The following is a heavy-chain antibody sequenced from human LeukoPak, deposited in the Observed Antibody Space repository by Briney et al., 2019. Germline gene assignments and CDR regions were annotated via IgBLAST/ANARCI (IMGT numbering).Heavy chain of an antibody. CDR2: IYYSGST. J-gene: IGHJ6*02. CDR1: GGSISSCY. D-gene: IGHD2-2*01. V-gene: IGHV4-59*01. Sequence: PSETLSLTCTVSGGSISSCYWSWIRQPPGTGLEWIGYIYYSGSTNYNPSLKSRVTISVDTSKNQFSLKLSSVTAADTAVYYCARFVVPAASYYYYGMDVWGQGTTVTVSS. CDR3: ARFVVPAASYYYYGMDV.